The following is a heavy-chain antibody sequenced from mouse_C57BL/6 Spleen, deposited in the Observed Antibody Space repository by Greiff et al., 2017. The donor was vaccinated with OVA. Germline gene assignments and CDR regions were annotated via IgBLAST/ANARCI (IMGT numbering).Heavy chain of an antibody. CDR1: GYTFTDYY. J-gene: IGHJ4*01. CDR3: ASRGSSSYYYAMDY. D-gene: IGHD1-1*01. Sequence: VQLQQSGPELVKPGASVKISCKASGYTFTDYYMNWVKQSHGKSLEWIGDINPNNGVTSYNQKFKGKATLTVDKSSSTAYMELRSLTSEDSAVYYCASRGSSSYYYAMDYWGQGTSVTVSS. CDR2: INPNNGVT. V-gene: IGHV1-26*01.